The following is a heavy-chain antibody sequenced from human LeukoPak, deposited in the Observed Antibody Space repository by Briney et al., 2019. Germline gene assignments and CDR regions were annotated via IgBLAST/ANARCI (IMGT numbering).Heavy chain of an antibody. CDR2: IYYSGST. CDR1: GGSISSGGYY. Sequence: SQTLSLTCTVSGGSISSGGYYWSWIRQHPGKGLEWIGYIYYSGSTYYNPSLKSRVTISVDTSKNQFSLTLSSVTAADTAVYYCARVGTYGSGSYLSWLDYWGQGTLVTVSS. V-gene: IGHV4-31*03. D-gene: IGHD3-10*01. J-gene: IGHJ4*02. CDR3: ARVGTYGSGSYLSWLDY.